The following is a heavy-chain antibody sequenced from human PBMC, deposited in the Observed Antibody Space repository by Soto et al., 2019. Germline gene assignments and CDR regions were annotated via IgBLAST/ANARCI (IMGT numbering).Heavy chain of an antibody. CDR2: IYKSATT. J-gene: IGHJ5*01. CDR1: GDSISTVDYF. D-gene: IGHD2-15*01. Sequence: PSETLSLTCSVSGDSISTVDYFWAWIRQPPGQALEYIGYIYKSATTYYNPSFESRVAISLDTSKSQFSLNVTSVTAADTAVYFCARGRYCLSGRFLPNWFYSWGQGTLVTVSS. CDR3: ARGRYCLSGRFLPNWFYS. V-gene: IGHV4-30-4*01.